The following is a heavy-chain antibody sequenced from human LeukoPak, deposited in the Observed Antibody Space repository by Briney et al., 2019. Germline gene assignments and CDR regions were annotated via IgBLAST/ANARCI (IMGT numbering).Heavy chain of an antibody. CDR3: AKDASNGDYAH. V-gene: IGHV3-23*01. CDR1: GFTFSTYA. J-gene: IGHJ4*02. Sequence: GSLRLSCAASGFTFSTYAMTWVRHAPGKGLEWVSGISGSGTNPFYADSVRGRFTISRDNSKNTLYLQMDSLRAEDTAVYFCAKDASNGDYAHWGQGTLVTVSS. D-gene: IGHD4-17*01. CDR2: ISGSGTNP.